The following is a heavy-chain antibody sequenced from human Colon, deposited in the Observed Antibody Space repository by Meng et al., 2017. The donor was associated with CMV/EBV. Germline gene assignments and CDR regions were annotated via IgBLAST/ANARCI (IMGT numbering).Heavy chain of an antibody. Sequence: GESLKISCEASGFTFRSYWMTWVRHSPGKGLEWVANIKRDGSEKYYVDSVKGRFTISRDNAKKKLYLDMTSLRPDDTGVYFCASHVYLTDVYDGLDVWGQGTTVTVSS. CDR1: GFTFRSYW. J-gene: IGHJ6*02. D-gene: IGHD2/OR15-2a*01. CDR3: ASHVYLTDVYDGLDV. V-gene: IGHV3-7*01. CDR2: IKRDGSEK.